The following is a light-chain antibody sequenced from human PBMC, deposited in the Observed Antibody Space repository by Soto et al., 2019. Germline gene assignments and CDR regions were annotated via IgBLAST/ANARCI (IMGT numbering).Light chain of an antibody. Sequence: QSALTQPASVSGSPGQSITISCTGTSSDIGAYSYVSWYQQHPGKAPKLVIYDVSSRPSGVSNRFSGSKSGDTASLTISGLQAEDEADYYCNSYTSGSSLVFGGGTQLTVL. CDR3: NSYTSGSSLV. CDR2: DVS. V-gene: IGLV2-14*01. J-gene: IGLJ2*01. CDR1: SSDIGAYSY.